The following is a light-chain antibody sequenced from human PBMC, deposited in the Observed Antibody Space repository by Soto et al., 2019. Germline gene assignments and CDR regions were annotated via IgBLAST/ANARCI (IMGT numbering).Light chain of an antibody. J-gene: IGKJ1*01. Sequence: VLTQARGTLSVYPRKRATLSCLASQSVSTNLAWYQQKPGQAPRLLIYDASTRATGIPVRFSGSGSGTEFTLSISSVQSEDFAIFYCQQYKRWPRSSGQGTKVDIK. CDR2: DAS. V-gene: IGKV3-15*01. CDR1: QSVSTN. CDR3: QQYKRWPRS.